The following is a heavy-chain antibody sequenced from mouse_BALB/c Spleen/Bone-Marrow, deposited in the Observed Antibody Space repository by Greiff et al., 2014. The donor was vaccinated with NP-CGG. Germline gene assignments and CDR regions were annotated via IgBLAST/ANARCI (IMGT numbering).Heavy chain of an antibody. Sequence: EVKLVESGGDLVKPGGSLKLSCAASGFTFSSYGMSWVRQTPDKTLEWVATISSGGSYTYYPDSVKGRFTISRDNAKNTLYLQMSSLKSEDTAMYYCARQTYYDYDGYFDYWGQGTTLTVSS. D-gene: IGHD2-4*01. CDR1: GFTFSSYG. CDR3: ARQTYYDYDGYFDY. CDR2: ISSGGSYT. V-gene: IGHV5-6*01. J-gene: IGHJ2*01.